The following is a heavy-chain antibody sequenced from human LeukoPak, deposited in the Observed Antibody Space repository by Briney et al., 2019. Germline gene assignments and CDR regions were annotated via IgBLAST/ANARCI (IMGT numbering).Heavy chain of an antibody. V-gene: IGHV3-33*06. D-gene: IGHD2-15*01. Sequence: GGSLRLSCAASGFTFSSYGMHWVRHAPGKGLVWVADIWYDGSNKYYEDSVKGRFTISRDNSKNTLYLQMNSLRAEDTAVYYCAKADCSGGSCYYSDYWGQGTLVTVSS. CDR1: GFTFSSYG. CDR2: IWYDGSNK. CDR3: AKADCSGGSCYYSDY. J-gene: IGHJ4*02.